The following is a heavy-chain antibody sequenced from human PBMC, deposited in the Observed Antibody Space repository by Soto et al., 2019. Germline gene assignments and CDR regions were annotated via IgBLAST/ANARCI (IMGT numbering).Heavy chain of an antibody. D-gene: IGHD4-17*01. CDR3: VSSATVTLDY. CDR1: GFTFSSYS. Sequence: EVQLVESGGGLVKPGGSLRLSCAASGFTFSSYSMNWVRQAPGKGLEWVSSISSSSSYIYYADSVKGRFTISRDNAKNSLYLQMNSLRAEDTAVYYCVSSATVTLDYWGQGTLVSVSA. J-gene: IGHJ4*02. V-gene: IGHV3-21*01. CDR2: ISSSSSYI.